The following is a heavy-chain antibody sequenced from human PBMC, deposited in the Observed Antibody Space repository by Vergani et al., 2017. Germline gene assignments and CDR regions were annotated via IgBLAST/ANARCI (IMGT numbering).Heavy chain of an antibody. V-gene: IGHV4-39*07. CDR1: GGSISSSSYY. J-gene: IGHJ4*02. Sequence: QLQLQESGPGLVKPSETLSLTCTVSGGSISSSSYYWGWIRQPPGKGLEWIGSIYHSGSTYYNPSRKSRVTISVDTSKNQFSLKLSSVTAADTAVYYCARVGIDPIRRKLEMATIGPYYFDYWGQGTLVTVSS. D-gene: IGHD5-24*01. CDR3: ARVGIDPIRRKLEMATIGPYYFDY. CDR2: IYHSGST.